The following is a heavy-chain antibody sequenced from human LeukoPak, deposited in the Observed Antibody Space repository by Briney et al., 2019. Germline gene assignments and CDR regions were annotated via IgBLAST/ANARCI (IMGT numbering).Heavy chain of an antibody. V-gene: IGHV1-18*01. J-gene: IGHJ3*02. CDR3: AGGHKYCSSANCYKGYDAFDI. D-gene: IGHD2-2*02. CDR2: INIYNDNT. Sequence: ASVKVSCKTSGYTFNIFGITWVRQAPGQGLEWMGWINIYNDNTNYADNFQGRITITTDESTSTAYMELSSLRSEDTAVYYCAGGHKYCSSANCYKGYDAFDIWGQGTMVTVSS. CDR1: GYTFNIFG.